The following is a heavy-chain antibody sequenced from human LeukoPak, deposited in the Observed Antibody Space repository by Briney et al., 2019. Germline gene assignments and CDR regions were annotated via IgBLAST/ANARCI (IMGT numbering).Heavy chain of an antibody. CDR2: IKQDGSEK. D-gene: IGHD3-10*01. CDR1: GFTFSSYW. V-gene: IGHV3-7*01. CDR3: ARDQHEGGSGSYPNYYYYMDV. J-gene: IGHJ6*03. Sequence: PGGSLRLSCAASGFTFSSYWMSWVRQAPWKGLEWVANIKQDGSEKYYVDSVKGRFTISRDNAKNSLYLQMNSLRAEDTAVYYCARDQHEGGSGSYPNYYYYMDVWGKGTTVTVSS.